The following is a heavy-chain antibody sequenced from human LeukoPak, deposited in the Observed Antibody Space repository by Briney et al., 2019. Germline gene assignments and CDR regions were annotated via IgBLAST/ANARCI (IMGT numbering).Heavy chain of an antibody. CDR2: IYYSGST. CDR1: GGSISSYY. Sequence: SETLSLTYTVSGGSISSYYWSWIRQPPGKGLEWIGYIYYSGSTNYNPSLKSRVIISVDTSKNQFSLKLSSVTAADTAVYYCARAHPQYYYYGMDVWGQGTTVTVSS. V-gene: IGHV4-59*01. CDR3: ARAHPQYYYYGMDV. J-gene: IGHJ6*02.